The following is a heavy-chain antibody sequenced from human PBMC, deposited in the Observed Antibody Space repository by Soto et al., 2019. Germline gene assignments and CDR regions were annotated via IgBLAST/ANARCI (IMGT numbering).Heavy chain of an antibody. V-gene: IGHV1-18*01. CDR2: ISAYNGNT. Sequence: ASLKVSCKASGYTFTSYGISWVRQAPGQGLEWMGWISAYNGNTNYAQKLQGRVTMTTDTSTSTAYMELRSLRSDDTAVYYCARDPSSSWSPYYYYGMDVWGQGTTVTVSS. D-gene: IGHD6-13*01. J-gene: IGHJ6*02. CDR3: ARDPSSSWSPYYYYGMDV. CDR1: GYTFTSYG.